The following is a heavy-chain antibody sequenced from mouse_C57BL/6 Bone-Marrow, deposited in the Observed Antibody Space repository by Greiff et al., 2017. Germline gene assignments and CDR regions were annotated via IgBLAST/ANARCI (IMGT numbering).Heavy chain of an antibody. CDR2: IDPSDSYT. CDR1: GYTFTSYW. CDR3: ARCDGYSFAY. J-gene: IGHJ3*01. D-gene: IGHD2-3*01. Sequence: QVQLQQPGAELVMPGASVKLSCKASGYTFTSYWMHWVKQRPGQGLEWIGEIDPSDSYTNYNQKFKGKSTLTVDKSSSTAYMQFSSLTSEDSAVYYCARCDGYSFAYWGQGTLVTVSA. V-gene: IGHV1-69*01.